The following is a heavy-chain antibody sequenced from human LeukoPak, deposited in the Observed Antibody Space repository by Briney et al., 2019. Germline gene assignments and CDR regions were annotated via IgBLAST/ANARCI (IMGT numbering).Heavy chain of an antibody. V-gene: IGHV3-30*04. D-gene: IGHD3-16*01. Sequence: GGSLRLSCAASGFTFSSYAMHWVRQAPGKGLEWVAVISYDGSNKYYADSVKGRFTISRDNSKNTLYLQMNSLRAEDTAVYYCAKDRRVLGAFDIWGQGTMVTVSS. J-gene: IGHJ3*02. CDR1: GFTFSSYA. CDR3: AKDRRVLGAFDI. CDR2: ISYDGSNK.